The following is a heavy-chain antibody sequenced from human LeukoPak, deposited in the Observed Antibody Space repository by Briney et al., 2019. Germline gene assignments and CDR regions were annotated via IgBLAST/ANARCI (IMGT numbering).Heavy chain of an antibody. D-gene: IGHD7-27*01. V-gene: IGHV4-30-2*01. CDR1: GGPISSGSYS. J-gene: IGHJ4*02. CDR3: ARFSPRAMGNYLDF. Sequence: SQTLSLTCAVSGGPISSGSYSWSWIRQPPGKGLEWIGYIYPRGSTYYNPSLKSRVILSLDKSANQFSLNLSSVTAADTAVYYCARFSPRAMGNYLDFWGQGTLVTVSS. CDR2: IYPRGST.